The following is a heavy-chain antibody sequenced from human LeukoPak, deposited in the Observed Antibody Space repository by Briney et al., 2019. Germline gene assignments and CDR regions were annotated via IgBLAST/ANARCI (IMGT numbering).Heavy chain of an antibody. CDR1: GNTFSRYH. Sequence: ASVKVSCKASGNTFSRYHVYWVRQAPGQGLEWMGITNPSGGSTSYAQKFQGRVTMTRDTSTSTVYMELSSLRSEDTAVYYCARSEYCRSTSCYKGGDYWGQGTLVTVSS. D-gene: IGHD2-2*02. V-gene: IGHV1-46*01. CDR3: ARSEYCRSTSCYKGGDY. J-gene: IGHJ4*02. CDR2: TNPSGGST.